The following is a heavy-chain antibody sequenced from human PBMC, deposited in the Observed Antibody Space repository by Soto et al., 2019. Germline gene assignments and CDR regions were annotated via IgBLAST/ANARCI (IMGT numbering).Heavy chain of an antibody. J-gene: IGHJ5*02. V-gene: IGHV1-8*01. D-gene: IGHD2-15*01. CDR3: ARYVHGQGFKA. CDR1: VDTFTNFD. Sequence: QVQLVQSGAEVKKPGASVKVSCKPSVDTFTNFDLNWVRQAAGKGLEWLGWMRANSGDTGQAQKFRGRVSMTRDTSMSTAYMELSSLRAEDTAVYYCARYVHGQGFKAWGQGTVVIVSS. CDR2: MRANSGDT.